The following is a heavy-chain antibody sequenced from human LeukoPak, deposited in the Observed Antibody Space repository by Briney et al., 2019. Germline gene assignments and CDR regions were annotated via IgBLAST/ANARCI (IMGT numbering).Heavy chain of an antibody. J-gene: IGHJ6*02. CDR1: GYTFTGYY. CDR2: INPNSGGT. CDR3: ARGGSDGAMALYYYYGMDV. Sequence: ASVKVSCKASGYTFTGYYMDWVRQAPGQGLEWMGWINPNSGGTNYAQKFQGRVTMTRDTSISTAYTELSRLRSDDTAVYYCARGGSDGAMALYYYYGMDVWGQGTTVTVSS. V-gene: IGHV1-2*02. D-gene: IGHD5-18*01.